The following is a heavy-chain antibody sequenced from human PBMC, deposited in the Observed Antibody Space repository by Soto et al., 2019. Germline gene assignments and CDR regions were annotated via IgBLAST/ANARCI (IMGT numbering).Heavy chain of an antibody. CDR2: VYYSDGN. CDR3: ATARKATYITGGFDS. V-gene: IGHV4-59*01. J-gene: IGHJ4*02. CDR1: GGHICSYY. Sequence: SETLSLTCTVSGGHICSYYWSCIRQSPGKGLEWIGCVYYSDGNNYNPSLHGRVTMSIETSKTQSSLKATSLTAADTAVYYCATARKATYITGGFDSWGQGTLVTVSS. D-gene: IGHD2-21*01.